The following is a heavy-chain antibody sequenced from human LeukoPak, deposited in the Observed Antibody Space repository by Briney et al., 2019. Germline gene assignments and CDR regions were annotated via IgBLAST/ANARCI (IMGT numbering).Heavy chain of an antibody. D-gene: IGHD6-19*01. V-gene: IGHV3-7*01. J-gene: IGHJ3*02. CDR2: INKDGSKK. Sequence: GGSLRLSCASSGFTFSNDWMTWVRQAHGKGLEWVAHINKDGSKKNNVDSVKGRFIISRDNSKNSLFLQMNRLRAEDTAIYYCARDTSPSSSSSYFDAFDMWGQGTMVTVSS. CDR3: ARDTSPSSSSSYFDAFDM. CDR1: GFTFSNDW.